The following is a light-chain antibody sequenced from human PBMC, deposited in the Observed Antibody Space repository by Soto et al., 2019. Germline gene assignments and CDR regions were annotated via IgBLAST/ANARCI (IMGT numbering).Light chain of an antibody. V-gene: IGKV1-5*01. CDR3: QQYNSYLVT. CDR2: DAS. CDR1: QDISNY. J-gene: IGKJ4*01. Sequence: DIQMTQSPSSLSASVGDRVTITCQASQDISNYLNWYQQKPGKAPKLLMYDASSLQSGVPSRFSGSGSGTEFTLTISSLQPDDFATYYCQQYNSYLVTFGGGTKVDIK.